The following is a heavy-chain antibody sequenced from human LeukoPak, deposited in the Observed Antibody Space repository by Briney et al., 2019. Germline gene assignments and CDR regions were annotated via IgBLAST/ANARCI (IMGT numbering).Heavy chain of an antibody. CDR2: IKPDGSEK. D-gene: IGHD3-10*01. Sequence: GGSLRLSCAASGFTFSSYWMSWVRQSPGKGLEWVANIKPDGSEKYFMDSVKGRFTISRDNAKNALYLQMNSLRAEDTAVYYCASTAELLLWFGELLTFDYWGQGTLVTVSS. CDR1: GFTFSSYW. V-gene: IGHV3-7*01. CDR3: ASTAELLLWFGELLTFDY. J-gene: IGHJ4*02.